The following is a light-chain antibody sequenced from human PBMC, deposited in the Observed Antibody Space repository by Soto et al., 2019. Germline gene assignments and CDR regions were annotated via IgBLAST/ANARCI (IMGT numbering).Light chain of an antibody. CDR1: QSVNSN. Sequence: EIVMTQSPATLSVSPGERATLSCRASQSVNSNLAWYRQKPGQAPRLLISDASTRATGVPARFSGSGSGTECTLTISRLQSEDSGIYYCQQYNFWPPLTFGGGTKVEIK. J-gene: IGKJ4*01. CDR2: DAS. CDR3: QQYNFWPPLT. V-gene: IGKV3-15*01.